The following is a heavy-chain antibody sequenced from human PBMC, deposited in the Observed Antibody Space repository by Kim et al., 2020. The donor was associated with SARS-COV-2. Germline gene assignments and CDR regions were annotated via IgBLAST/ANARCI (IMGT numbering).Heavy chain of an antibody. CDR1: GGTFSSYA. D-gene: IGHD1-26*01. Sequence: SVKVSCKASGGTFSSYAISWVRQAPGQGLEWMGGIIPIFGTANYAQKFQGRVTITADESTSTAYMELSSLRSEDTAVYYCARNRYSGSYSDYYYFDYWGQGTLVTVSS. CDR3: ARNRYSGSYSDYYYFDY. V-gene: IGHV1-69*13. CDR2: IIPIFGTA. J-gene: IGHJ4*02.